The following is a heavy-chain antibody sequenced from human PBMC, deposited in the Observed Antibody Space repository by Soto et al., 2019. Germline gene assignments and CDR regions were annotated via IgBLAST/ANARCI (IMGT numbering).Heavy chain of an antibody. V-gene: IGHV3-30*18. CDR1: EFTFRSYG. J-gene: IGHJ4*02. D-gene: IGHD6-6*01. Sequence: QVQLVESGGGVVQPGRSLRLSCAAAEFTFRSYGRHWVRQAPGKGLEWVAAISYDERNKFYTDSVKGRFTISRDNSKNTLYLQMSSLKPEDTAVYYCAKDEGSSRPFDHWGQGTLVTVSS. CDR2: ISYDERNK. CDR3: AKDEGSSRPFDH.